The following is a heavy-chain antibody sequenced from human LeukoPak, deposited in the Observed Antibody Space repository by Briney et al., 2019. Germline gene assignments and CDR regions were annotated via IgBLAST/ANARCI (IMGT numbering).Heavy chain of an antibody. D-gene: IGHD1-26*01. V-gene: IGHV4-34*01. CDR1: GGSFSGYY. CDR2: INHSGST. Sequence: SETLSLTCAVYGGSFSGYYWSWIRQPPGKGLEWIGEINHSGSTNYNPSLKSRVTISVDTSKNQFSLKLSSVTAADTAVYYCARGLVGARRRHYYYYMDVWGKGTTVTVSS. CDR3: ARGLVGARRRHYYYYMDV. J-gene: IGHJ6*03.